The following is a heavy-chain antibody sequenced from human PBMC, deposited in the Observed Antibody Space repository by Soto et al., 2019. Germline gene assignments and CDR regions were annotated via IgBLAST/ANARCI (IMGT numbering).Heavy chain of an antibody. J-gene: IGHJ5*02. V-gene: IGHV1-69*06. D-gene: IGHD3-9*01. CDR1: GGTFSSYA. CDR2: IIPIFGTA. CDR3: ARSQYDIWTEGLNWFDP. Sequence: QVQLVQSGAEVKKPGSSVKVSCKASGGTFSSYAISWVRQAPGQGLEWMGGIIPIFGTANYAQKFQGRVTITGEKSTRTAYMELRSLGSEDTAGYYGARSQYDIWTEGLNWFDPWGQGTLVPVSS.